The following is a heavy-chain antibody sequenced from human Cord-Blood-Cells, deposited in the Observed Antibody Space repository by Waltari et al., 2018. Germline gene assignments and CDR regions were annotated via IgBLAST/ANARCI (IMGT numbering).Heavy chain of an antibody. Sequence: QVQLVQSGAEVKKPGASVQVSCKASGYTFTSYAMHWVRQAPGQRLEWMGWINAGNGNTKYSQKFQGRVTITRDTSASTAYMELSSLRSEDTAVYYCARGSSSTYWYFDLWGRGTLVTVSS. V-gene: IGHV1-3*01. J-gene: IGHJ2*01. CDR1: GYTFTSYA. CDR2: INAGNGNT. D-gene: IGHD6-6*01. CDR3: ARGSSSTYWYFDL.